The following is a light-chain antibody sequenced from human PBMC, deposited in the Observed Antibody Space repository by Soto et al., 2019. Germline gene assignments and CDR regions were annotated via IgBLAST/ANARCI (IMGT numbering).Light chain of an antibody. J-gene: IGKJ2*01. CDR2: GAS. Sequence: DIQMTQSPSSVSASVGDRVTITCRASQGIGSWLAWYQQKPGKAPKVLIYGASSLQSGVPSRFSGSGSGTDFTLTISSLQPEDFASYYCPQANSFPYTFGQGTMLQIK. CDR1: QGIGSW. CDR3: PQANSFPYT. V-gene: IGKV1-12*01.